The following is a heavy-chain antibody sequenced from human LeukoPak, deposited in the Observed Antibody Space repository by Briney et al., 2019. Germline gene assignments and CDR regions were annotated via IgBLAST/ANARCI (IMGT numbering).Heavy chain of an antibody. J-gene: IGHJ4*02. Sequence: PSETLSLTCSVSGYSVSSDSYYWVWIRQPPGKGLEWIGEINHSGSTNYNPSLKSRVTISVDTSKNQFSLKLSSVTAADTAVYYCARRNYFDYWGQGTLVTVSS. CDR2: INHSGST. CDR3: ARRNYFDY. V-gene: IGHV4-39*07. CDR1: GYSVSSDSYY.